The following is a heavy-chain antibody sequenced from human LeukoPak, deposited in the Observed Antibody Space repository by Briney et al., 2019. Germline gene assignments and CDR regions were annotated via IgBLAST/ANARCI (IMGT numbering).Heavy chain of an antibody. CDR3: ARHLGGSYTEFDY. J-gene: IGHJ4*02. Sequence: SETLSLTCTVSGGSLSSYYWSWIRQPPGKGLEWIGYIYTSGSTNYNPSLKSRVTISVDTSKNQFSLKLSSVTAADTAVYYCARHLGGSYTEFDYWGQGTLVTVSS. V-gene: IGHV4-4*09. CDR1: GGSLSSYY. D-gene: IGHD1-26*01. CDR2: IYTSGST.